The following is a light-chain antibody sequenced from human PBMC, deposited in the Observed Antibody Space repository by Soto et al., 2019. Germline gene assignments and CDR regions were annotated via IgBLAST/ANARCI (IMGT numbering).Light chain of an antibody. CDR3: QQRDIWPWT. J-gene: IGKJ1*01. CDR2: DAS. V-gene: IGKV3-11*01. Sequence: EIVMTQSPVTLSVSPGGRATLSCRASQSISDTLAWYQQKPGQAPRLLIFDASKRATGIPARFSGSGSGTDFTLTIGSLEPEDFAVYYCQQRDIWPWTFGQGTKVDIK. CDR1: QSISDT.